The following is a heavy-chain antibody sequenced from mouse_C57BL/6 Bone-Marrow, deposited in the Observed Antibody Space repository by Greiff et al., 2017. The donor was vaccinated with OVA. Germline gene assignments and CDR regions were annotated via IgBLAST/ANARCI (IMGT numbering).Heavy chain of an antibody. D-gene: IGHD1-1*02. CDR3: VRLGVGRYFDV. V-gene: IGHV10-1*01. CDR1: GFSFNTYA. CDR2: IRSKSNNYAT. J-gene: IGHJ1*03. Sequence: EVQLVESGGGLVQPKGSLKLSCAASGFSFNTYAMNWVRQAPGKGLEWVARIRSKSNNYATYYAASVKERFTISRDDSESMLYLQMNNLETEDTAMYYCVRLGVGRYFDVGGTGTTVTVSS.